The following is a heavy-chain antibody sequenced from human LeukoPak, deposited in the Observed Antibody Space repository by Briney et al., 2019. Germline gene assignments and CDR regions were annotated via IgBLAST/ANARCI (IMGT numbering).Heavy chain of an antibody. V-gene: IGHV3-53*01. CDR3: AKNVNGGNWYYFDY. CDR2: ILSGGTT. J-gene: IGHJ4*02. D-gene: IGHD1-20*01. CDR1: GFTVSTYY. Sequence: PGGSLRLSCAASGFTVSTYYMSWVRQAPGKGLECVSVILSGGTTYYADSVKGRFTISRDNAKNTLYLQMNSLRAEDTAVYYCAKNVNGGNWYYFDYWGQGTLVTVSS.